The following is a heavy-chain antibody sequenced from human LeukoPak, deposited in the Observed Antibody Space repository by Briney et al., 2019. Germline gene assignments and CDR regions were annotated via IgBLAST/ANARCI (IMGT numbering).Heavy chain of an antibody. J-gene: IGHJ4*02. CDR3: ARGARAGYNLEPFDY. D-gene: IGHD5-24*01. V-gene: IGHV4-59*08. CDR2: IYYSGST. Sequence: PSETLSLTCTVSGGXMSSYYCSWIRQPPGKGLEWLGYIYYSGSTKYNPSLKSRVTISVDTSKNQFSLKLSSVTAADTAVYYCARGARAGYNLEPFDYWGQGTLVTVSS. CDR1: GGXMSSYY.